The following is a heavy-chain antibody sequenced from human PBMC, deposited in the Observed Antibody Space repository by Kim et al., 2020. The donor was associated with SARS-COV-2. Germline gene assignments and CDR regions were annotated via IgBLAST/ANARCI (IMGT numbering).Heavy chain of an antibody. D-gene: IGHD3-16*02. V-gene: IGHV4-31*02. J-gene: IGHJ4*02. CDR3: ARGGVIVVYFDY. Sequence: YNNPTIKSRVTMSVDTSKNQFSLKLGSVTAADTAVYYCARGGVIVVYFDYWGQGTLVTVSS.